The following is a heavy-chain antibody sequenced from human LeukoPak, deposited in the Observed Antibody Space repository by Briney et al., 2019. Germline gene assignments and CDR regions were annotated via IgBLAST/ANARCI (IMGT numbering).Heavy chain of an antibody. D-gene: IGHD1-1*01. CDR2: ISGTGGST. V-gene: IGHV3-23*01. CDR3: AKDLQPLAN. Sequence: GGSLRLSCAASGFTFRDYTMTWVSQAPGKGLEWVSAISGTGGSTHYADSVKGRFTISRDNSKNTLYLQMNSLRADDTAVYYCAKDLQPLANWGQGTLVTVSS. J-gene: IGHJ4*02. CDR1: GFTFRDYT.